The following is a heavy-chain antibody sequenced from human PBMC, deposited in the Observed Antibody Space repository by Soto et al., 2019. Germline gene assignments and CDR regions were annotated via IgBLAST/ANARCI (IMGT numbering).Heavy chain of an antibody. J-gene: IGHJ5*02. V-gene: IGHV4-30-2*01. CDR1: GGSISSGGYS. CDR3: ARVPGP. Sequence: QLQLQESGSGLVKPSTTLSLTCAVSGGSISSGGYSWSWIRQPPGKGLEWIGYIYHSGSTYYNPSPXSXXTLSVDRSKNQFSLKLSSVTAADTAVYYCARVPGPWGQGTLVTVSS. CDR2: IYHSGST.